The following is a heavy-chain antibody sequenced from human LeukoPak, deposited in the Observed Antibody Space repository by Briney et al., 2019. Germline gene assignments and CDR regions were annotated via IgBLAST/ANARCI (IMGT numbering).Heavy chain of an antibody. CDR1: GETFIHNF. CDR3: ARRYYYNLGSFPFDF. V-gene: IGHV4-34*01. D-gene: IGHD3-10*01. Sequence: SSETLSLTCAVYGETFIHNFWTWIRQSSGKGLEWIGEIHNSGTTNYNPSLNSRVTISEDTSKNQFYLNLSSVTAADTAVYYCARRYYYNLGSFPFDFWGQGTLVTVSS. CDR2: IHNSGTT. J-gene: IGHJ4*02.